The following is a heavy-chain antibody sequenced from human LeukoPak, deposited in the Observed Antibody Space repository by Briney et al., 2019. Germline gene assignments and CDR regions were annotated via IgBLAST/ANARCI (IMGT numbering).Heavy chain of an antibody. D-gene: IGHD3-10*01. CDR2: IYYSGST. V-gene: IGHV4-39*07. J-gene: IGHJ5*02. CDR3: APMVRRFWFDP. Sequence: PSETLSLTCTVSGGSISSSSYYWGWIRQPPGKGLEWIGSIYYSGSTYYNPSLKSRVTISVDTSKNQFSLKLSSVTAADTAVYYCAPMVRRFWFDPWGQGTLVTVSS. CDR1: GGSISSSSYY.